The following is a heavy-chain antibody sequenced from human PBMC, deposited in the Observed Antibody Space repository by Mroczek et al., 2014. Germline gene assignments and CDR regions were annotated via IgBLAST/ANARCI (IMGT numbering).Heavy chain of an antibody. CDR3: AKDRLSTSWHRSTHSDY. D-gene: IGHD2-2*01. CDR2: ISGSGGST. J-gene: IGHJ4*02. V-gene: IGHV3-23*04. CDR1: GFTFSSYA. Sequence: VQLVESGGGLVQPGGSLRLSCAASGFTFSSYAMSWVRQAPGKGLEWVSAISGSGGSTYYADSVKGRFTISRDNSKNTLYLQMNSLRAEDTAVYYCAKDRLSTSWHRSTHSDYWGQGTLVHRL.